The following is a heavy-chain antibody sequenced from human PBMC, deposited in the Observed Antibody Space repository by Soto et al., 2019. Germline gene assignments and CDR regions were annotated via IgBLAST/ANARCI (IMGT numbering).Heavy chain of an antibody. CDR3: ARVIHYYDSSGYYPNWFDP. CDR2: ISAYNGNT. CDR1: GYTFTSYG. V-gene: IGHV1-18*01. D-gene: IGHD3-22*01. J-gene: IGHJ5*02. Sequence: SVKVSCKASGYTFTSYGISWVRQAPVQGLEWMGWISAYNGNTNYAQKLQGRVTMTTDTSTSTAYMELRSLRSDDTAVYYCARVIHYYDSSGYYPNWFDPWGQGTLVTVSS.